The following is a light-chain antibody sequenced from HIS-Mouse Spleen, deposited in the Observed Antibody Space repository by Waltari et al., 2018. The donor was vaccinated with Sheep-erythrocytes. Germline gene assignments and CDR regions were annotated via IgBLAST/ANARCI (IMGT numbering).Light chain of an antibody. Sequence: QSALTQPASVSGSPGQSITISCTGTSSDVGSYNLVSWYQQHPGKAPKLMIYEASNRPSGVSNRFSGSKSGNTASLTISGLQAEDEADYYCCSYAGSSTPWVFGGGTKLTVL. J-gene: IGLJ3*02. CDR1: SSDVGSYNL. V-gene: IGLV2-23*01. CDR3: CSYAGSSTPWV. CDR2: EAS.